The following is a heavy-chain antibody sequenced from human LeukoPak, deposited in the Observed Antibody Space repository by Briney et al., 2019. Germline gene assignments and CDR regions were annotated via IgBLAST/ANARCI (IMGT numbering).Heavy chain of an antibody. Sequence: PSETLSLTCTVSGGSISSSSYYWGWIRQPPGKGLEWIGGIYYSGSTYYNPSLKSRVTISVDTSKNQFSLKLSSVTAADTAVYYCARDLRYSSGWSRFDYWGQGTLVTVSS. J-gene: IGHJ4*02. CDR2: IYYSGST. D-gene: IGHD6-19*01. V-gene: IGHV4-39*07. CDR1: GGSISSSSYY. CDR3: ARDLRYSSGWSRFDY.